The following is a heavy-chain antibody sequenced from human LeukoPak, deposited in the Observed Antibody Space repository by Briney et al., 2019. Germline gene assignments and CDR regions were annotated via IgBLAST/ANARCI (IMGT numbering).Heavy chain of an antibody. D-gene: IGHD1-26*01. Sequence: KPSETLSLTCTVSGGSISSSSYYWGWIRQPPGKGLEWIGSIYYSGSTYYNPSLKSRVTISVDTSKNQFSLKLSSVTAADTAVYYCARAPLRWSGSSWYFDLWGRGTLVTVSS. V-gene: IGHV4-39*07. CDR1: GGSISSSSYY. J-gene: IGHJ2*01. CDR2: IYYSGST. CDR3: ARAPLRWSGSSWYFDL.